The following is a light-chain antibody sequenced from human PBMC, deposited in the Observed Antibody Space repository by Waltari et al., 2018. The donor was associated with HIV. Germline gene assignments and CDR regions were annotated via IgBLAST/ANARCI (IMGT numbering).Light chain of an antibody. CDR3: QHRFNWHRTT. CDR2: DHS. J-gene: IGKJ1*01. Sequence: IVLTQSPGTLSLSPGPRATRPCRVSQSVSSSYLAWYQQQPSQAPRLLIHDHSRTAPGTPARFSGSRSATDLTLTISSLEPEEFAVYYCQHRFNWHRTTFGEGTQVE. CDR1: QSVSSSY. V-gene: IGKV3D-20*02.